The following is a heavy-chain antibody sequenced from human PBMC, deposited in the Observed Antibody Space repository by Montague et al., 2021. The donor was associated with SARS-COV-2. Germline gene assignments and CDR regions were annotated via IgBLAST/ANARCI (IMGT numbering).Heavy chain of an antibody. CDR1: GDSISTDNW. CDR2: IYHTGST. J-gene: IGHJ3*02. Sequence: SETLSLTCVVSGDSISTDNWWTWVRLPPGKGLEWVGEIYHTGSTKYKPSLKSRVSMSVDKSWNQFSLRLNSVTAADTAVYYCARGRRPVVVPGAGPAGRAFGIWGQGTMVTVSS. D-gene: IGHD2-2*01. V-gene: IGHV4-4*02. CDR3: ARGRRPVVVPGAGPAGRAFGI.